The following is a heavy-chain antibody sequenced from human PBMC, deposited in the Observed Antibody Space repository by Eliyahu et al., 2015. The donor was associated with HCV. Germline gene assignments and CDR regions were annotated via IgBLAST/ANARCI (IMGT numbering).Heavy chain of an antibody. J-gene: IGHJ4*02. Sequence: QPPGKGLEWVAVISHDGSNKYYADSVEGRFTISRDNSRNTLYLQVNTLRPEDTAVYYCAREPGLSFDYWGQGTPVTVSS. CDR2: ISHDGSNK. CDR3: AREPGLSFDY. V-gene: IGHV3-30*04.